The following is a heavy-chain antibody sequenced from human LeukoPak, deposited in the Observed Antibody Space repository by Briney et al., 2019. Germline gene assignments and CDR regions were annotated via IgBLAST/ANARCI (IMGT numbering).Heavy chain of an antibody. CDR3: ARDLKRGYSSGRYSWGTGSSNDY. Sequence: ASVKVSCKASGYTFTSYGISWVRQAPGQGLEWMGWISGYNGNTNYAQQKLQGRVTMTTDTSTSTTYMELRSLRSDDTAVYYCARDLKRGYSSGRYSWGTGSSNDYWGQGTLVTVSS. V-gene: IGHV1-18*01. CDR1: GYTFTSYG. J-gene: IGHJ4*02. CDR2: ISGYNGNT. D-gene: IGHD6-19*01.